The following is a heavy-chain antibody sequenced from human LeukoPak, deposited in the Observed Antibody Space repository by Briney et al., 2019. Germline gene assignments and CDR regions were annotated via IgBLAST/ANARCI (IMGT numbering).Heavy chain of an antibody. V-gene: IGHV4-39*01. CDR3: ARHGPVEMATILNFDY. CDR1: GGSISSSSYY. CDR2: IYYSGST. D-gene: IGHD5-24*01. Sequence: SETLSLTCTVSGGSISSSSYYWGRIRQPPGKGLEWIGSIYYSGSTYYNPSLKSRVTISVDTSKNQFSLKLSSVTAADTAVYYCARHGPVEMATILNFDYWGQGTLVTVSS. J-gene: IGHJ4*02.